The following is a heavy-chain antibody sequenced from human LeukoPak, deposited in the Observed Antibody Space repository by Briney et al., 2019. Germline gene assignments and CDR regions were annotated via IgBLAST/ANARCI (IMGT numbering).Heavy chain of an antibody. CDR1: GGSYSSYY. D-gene: IGHD3-3*01. CDR3: ARVYYDFWSGYLFDC. CDR2: IYYSGST. Sequence: PSETLSLTCAVYGGSYSSYYWSLIRQPAGKGLEWIGYIYYSGSTNYNPSLKSRVTISVDTSKNQFSLKLSSVTAADTAVYYCARVYYDFWSGYLFDCWGQGTLVTVSS. J-gene: IGHJ4*02. V-gene: IGHV4-59*01.